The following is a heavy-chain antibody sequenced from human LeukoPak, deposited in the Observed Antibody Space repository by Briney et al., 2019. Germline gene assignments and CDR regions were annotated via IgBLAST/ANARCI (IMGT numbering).Heavy chain of an antibody. CDR1: GGSISSGGYS. CDR3: ARSSGYYQYYFDS. D-gene: IGHD3-22*01. J-gene: IGHJ4*02. V-gene: IGHV4-31*03. CDR2: IYYSGST. Sequence: SETLSLTCTVSGGSISSGGYSWSWIRQHPGKGLEWIGYIYYSGSTYYNPSLKSRVTISVDASKNQFSLKLTSVTAADTAVYFCARSSGYYQYYFDSWGQGTLVTVSS.